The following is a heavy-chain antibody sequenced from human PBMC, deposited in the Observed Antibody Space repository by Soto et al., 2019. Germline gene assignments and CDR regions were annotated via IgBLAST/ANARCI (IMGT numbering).Heavy chain of an antibody. D-gene: IGHD3-3*01. V-gene: IGHV3-23*01. J-gene: IGHJ6*02. CDR2: ISGSGAGT. Sequence: GLLRLSCTASGFTFSTSAMSWVRQAPGRGLEWVSGISGSGAGTYYADSVKGRFTISRDNSKNTLYLQMSGLRAEDAAVYYCAKGPTVFGAVISFDYYYGMYVWGQGTPVTVSS. CDR3: AKGPTVFGAVISFDYYYGMYV. CDR1: GFTFSTSA.